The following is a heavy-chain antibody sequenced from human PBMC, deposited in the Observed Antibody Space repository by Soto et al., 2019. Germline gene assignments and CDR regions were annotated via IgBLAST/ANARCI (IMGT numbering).Heavy chain of an antibody. CDR3: VGEVGFQLIY. Sequence: GVLRLSCAASGFTFSTHSMNWVRQAPGKGLEWISYITSSDVTMYADSVKGRFTISRDNAKNSLYLQMNSLRGEDTAVYFCVGEVGFQLIYWGQGSLVTVSS. CDR1: GFTFSTHS. V-gene: IGHV3-48*01. CDR2: ITSSDVT. J-gene: IGHJ4*02. D-gene: IGHD2-2*01.